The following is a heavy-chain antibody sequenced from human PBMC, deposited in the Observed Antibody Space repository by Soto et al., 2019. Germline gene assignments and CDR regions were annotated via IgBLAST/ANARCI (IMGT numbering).Heavy chain of an antibody. Sequence: TLSLTCTVSGGSISSGVYYWSWIRQHPGKGLEWIAYIYYSGSAYYNPSLESRVTISVDTSKNQFSLKLTSVTAEDTALYYCATRNLNSGSPFAYLEYWGQGTLVTVSS. D-gene: IGHD3-10*01. J-gene: IGHJ4*02. CDR3: ATRNLNSGSPFAYLEY. CDR1: GGSISSGVYY. CDR2: IYYSGSA. V-gene: IGHV4-31*03.